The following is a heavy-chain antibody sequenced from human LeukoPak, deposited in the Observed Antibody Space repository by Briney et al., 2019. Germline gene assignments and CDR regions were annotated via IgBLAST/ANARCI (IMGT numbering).Heavy chain of an antibody. V-gene: IGHV3-48*03. CDR2: ISSSGSTI. CDR3: ARGYIDNLGYSPRSSFDS. D-gene: IGHD3-22*01. CDR1: GFTFSSYE. J-gene: IGHJ4*02. Sequence: PGGSLRLSCAASGFTFSSYEMNWVRQAPGKGLEWVSYISSSGSTIYYADSVKGRFTISRDNAKNSLFLQMNSLVAEDTAVYYCARGYIDNLGYSPRSSFDSWGQGSLVTVSS.